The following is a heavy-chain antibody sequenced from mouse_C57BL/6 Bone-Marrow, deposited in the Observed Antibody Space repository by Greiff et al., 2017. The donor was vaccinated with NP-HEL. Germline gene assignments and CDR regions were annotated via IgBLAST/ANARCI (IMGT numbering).Heavy chain of an antibody. D-gene: IGHD2-2*01. CDR1: GYTFTDYY. Sequence: VQLQQSGAELVRPGASVKLSCKASGYTFTDYYINWVKQRPGQGLEWIARIYPGSGNTYYNEKFKGKATLTAEKSSSTAYMQLSSLTSEDSAVYFCARGYAWFAYWGQGTLVTVS. J-gene: IGHJ3*01. CDR2: IYPGSGNT. V-gene: IGHV1-76*01. CDR3: ARGYAWFAY.